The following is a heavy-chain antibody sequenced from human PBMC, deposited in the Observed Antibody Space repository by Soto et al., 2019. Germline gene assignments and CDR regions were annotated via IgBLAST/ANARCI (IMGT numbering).Heavy chain of an antibody. J-gene: IGHJ6*03. D-gene: IGHD1-26*01. CDR3: ARDRVGGYLDF. Sequence: QVRLQESGPGLVKPSGTLSLTCTVSGVSVRSKNWWIWVRQSPEKGFESIAEIYFSGGTKYNPSLKSRVTISLDEANNQFSFTLASVVAADTAVYYCARDRVGGYLDFWGKGATVSVSS. CDR1: GVSVRSKNW. CDR2: IYFSGGT. V-gene: IGHV4-4*02.